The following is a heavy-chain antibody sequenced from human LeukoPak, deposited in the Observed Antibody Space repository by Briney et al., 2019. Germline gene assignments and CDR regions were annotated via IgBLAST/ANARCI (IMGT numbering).Heavy chain of an antibody. D-gene: IGHD3-22*01. CDR2: ISSSSSYI. CDR1: GFTFSSYS. V-gene: IGHV3-21*01. CDR3: ARGPTYDSSGYLYFDY. J-gene: IGHJ4*02. Sequence: GGSLRLSCAASGFTFSSYSMNWVRQAPGKGLEWVSSISSSSSYIYYADSVKGRFTISRDNAKNSLYLQMNSLRAEDTAVYYCARGPTYDSSGYLYFDYWGQATLVTVSS.